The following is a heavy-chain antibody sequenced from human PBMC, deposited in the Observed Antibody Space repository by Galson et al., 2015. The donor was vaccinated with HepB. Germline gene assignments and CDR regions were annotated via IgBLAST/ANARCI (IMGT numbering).Heavy chain of an antibody. CDR2: ITTGGDRT. J-gene: IGHJ4*02. CDR1: GFTFSSHY. V-gene: IGHV3-23*01. D-gene: IGHD6-19*01. Sequence: SLRLSCAASGFTFSSHYMNWVRQAPGKGLEWVSTITTGGDRTFYADSVKGRFTISRDSSKNTVYLYMNSLRAEDTAVYYCANTIQWLPIFDHWGQGTLVTVTP. CDR3: ANTIQWLPIFDH.